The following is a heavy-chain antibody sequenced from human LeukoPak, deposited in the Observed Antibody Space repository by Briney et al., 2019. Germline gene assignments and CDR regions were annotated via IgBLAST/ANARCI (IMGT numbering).Heavy chain of an antibody. CDR3: ASQGDPTDTAMVTDY. CDR2: IKQDGNEK. Sequence: GGSLRLSCAASGFTFSSYWMSWVRQAPGKGLEWVANIKQDGNEKYYMDSVKGRFTISRDNAKNSLYLQMNGLRAEDTAVYYCASQGDPTDTAMVTDYWGQGTLVTVSS. CDR1: GFTFSSYW. D-gene: IGHD5-18*01. J-gene: IGHJ4*02. V-gene: IGHV3-7*03.